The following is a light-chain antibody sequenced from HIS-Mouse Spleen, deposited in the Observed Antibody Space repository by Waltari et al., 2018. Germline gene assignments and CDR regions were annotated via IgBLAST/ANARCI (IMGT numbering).Light chain of an antibody. CDR2: EDS. J-gene: IGLJ2*01. CDR3: YSTDSSGNHRV. V-gene: IGLV3-10*01. CDR1: ALPKKL. Sequence: SYELTQPPSVSVSPGQTARITCSGDALPKKLAYCYQQKSGQAPVLVIYEDSKRPSGIPERFSGSSSGTMATLTISGAQVEDEADYYCYSTDSSGNHRVFGGGTKLTVL.